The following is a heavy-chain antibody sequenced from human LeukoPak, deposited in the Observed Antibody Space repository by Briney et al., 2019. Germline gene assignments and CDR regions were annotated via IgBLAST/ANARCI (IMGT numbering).Heavy chain of an antibody. V-gene: IGHV3-30-3*01. Sequence: GGSLRLSCAASEFTFTSYAFHWVRQAPGKGLEWIAFISYDGSNRFYADSVKGRFTISRDNSKNTLYLQMNSLRAEDTAVYYCARDLGPTYCILDYWGQGTLVTVSS. D-gene: IGHD3-16*01. CDR3: ARDLGPTYCILDY. CDR1: EFTFTSYA. CDR2: ISYDGSNR. J-gene: IGHJ4*02.